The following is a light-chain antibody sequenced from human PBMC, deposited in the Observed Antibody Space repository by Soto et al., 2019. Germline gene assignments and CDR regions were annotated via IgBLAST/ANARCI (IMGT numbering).Light chain of an antibody. J-gene: IGLJ2*01. CDR2: DVS. V-gene: IGLV2-14*01. CDR3: ISYTSSSTQ. Sequence: QSALTQPASVSGSPGQSITISCTGTSSDVGGYNYVSWYQQHPGKAPKLMIYDVSNRPSGVSNRFSGSKSGNTASLTISRLQAEDEADYYCISYTSSSTQFGGGTKLTVL. CDR1: SSDVGGYNY.